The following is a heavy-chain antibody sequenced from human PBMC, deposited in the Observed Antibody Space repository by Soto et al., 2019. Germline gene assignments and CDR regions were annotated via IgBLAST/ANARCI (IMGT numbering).Heavy chain of an antibody. Sequence: EVQLVESGGGLVQPGGSLRLSCAASGFTFSSCWMTWVRQAPGKGLEWVANIKEDGSQTNHVDSVKGRFTISRDNAKSSLXXXXXXXXXXXXXXXXXXXXXXXXXSSXCYDTLDLXXXGXXVTVSX. J-gene: IGHJ3*01. CDR3: XXXXXXXXSSXCYDTLDL. CDR1: GFTFSSCW. V-gene: IGHV3-7*01. CDR2: IKEDGSQT. D-gene: IGHD2-2*01.